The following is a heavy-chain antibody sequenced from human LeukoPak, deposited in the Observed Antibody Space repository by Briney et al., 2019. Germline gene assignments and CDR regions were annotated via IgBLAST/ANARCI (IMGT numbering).Heavy chain of an antibody. D-gene: IGHD3-10*01. J-gene: IGHJ5*02. CDR2: IYYSGST. CDR1: GGSISSYY. Sequence: SETLSLTCTVSGGSISSYYWSWIRQPPGKGLEWIGYIYYSGSTNYNPSLKSRVTISVDTSKNQFSLKLSSVTAADTAVYYCAGTMVRGYNWFDPWGQGTLVTVSS. V-gene: IGHV4-59*01. CDR3: AGTMVRGYNWFDP.